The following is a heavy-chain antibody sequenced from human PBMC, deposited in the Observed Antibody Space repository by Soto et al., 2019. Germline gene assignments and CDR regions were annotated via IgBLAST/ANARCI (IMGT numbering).Heavy chain of an antibody. CDR2: ISYDGSNK. V-gene: IGHV3-30-3*01. CDR3: ARDYGVVVVPAAMNYYYYGMDV. Sequence: QVQLVESGGGVVQPGRSLRLSCAASGFTFSSYAMHWVRQAPGKGLEWVAVISYDGSNKYYADSVKGRFTISRDNSKNTLYLQMNSLRGEDTAVYYCARDYGVVVVPAAMNYYYYGMDVWGQGTTVTVSS. D-gene: IGHD2-2*01. J-gene: IGHJ6*02. CDR1: GFTFSSYA.